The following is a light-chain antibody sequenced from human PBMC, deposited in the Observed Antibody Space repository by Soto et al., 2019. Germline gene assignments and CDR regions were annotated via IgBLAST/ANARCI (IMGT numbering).Light chain of an antibody. CDR1: SSDVGGYNY. CDR3: SSYTTSNTRQIV. J-gene: IGLJ1*01. Sequence: QSALTQPASVSGSPGQSITISSTGTSSDVGGYNYVSWYQQHPGKAPKFMIYDVSNRPSGVSNRFSGSKSGNTASLTIYGLQAEDEADYYCSSYTTSNTRQIVFGTGTKVTVL. V-gene: IGLV2-14*01. CDR2: DVS.